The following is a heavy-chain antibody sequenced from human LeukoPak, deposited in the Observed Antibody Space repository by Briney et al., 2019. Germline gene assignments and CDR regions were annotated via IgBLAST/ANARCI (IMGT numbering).Heavy chain of an antibody. Sequence: GGSLRLSCAASGFSFSTYGMHWVRQAPGKGLEWVAVVSSDGSIDYYADSVRGRFTVSRDNSKNTLYLQVNSLRVEDTAVYYCTREGMGTTFSAWFDPWGQGTLVTVPS. V-gene: IGHV3-30*03. CDR3: TREGMGTTFSAWFDP. CDR2: VSSDGSID. CDR1: GFSFSTYG. J-gene: IGHJ5*02. D-gene: IGHD1-7*01.